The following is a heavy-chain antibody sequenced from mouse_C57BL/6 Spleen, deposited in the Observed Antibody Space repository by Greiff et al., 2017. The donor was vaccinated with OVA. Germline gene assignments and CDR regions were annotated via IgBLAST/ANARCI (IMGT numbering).Heavy chain of an antibody. Sequence: VQLQQSGAELVKPGASVKISCKASGYAFRSYWMNWVKQRPGKGLEWIGQIYPGDGDTTYNGKFKGKATLPADKSSSTAYMQLSSLTSEDSAVYCCARSGMITTDPWYFDVWGTGTTVTVSS. D-gene: IGHD2-4*01. V-gene: IGHV1-80*01. CDR3: ARSGMITTDPWYFDV. CDR2: IYPGDGDT. J-gene: IGHJ1*03. CDR1: GYAFRSYW.